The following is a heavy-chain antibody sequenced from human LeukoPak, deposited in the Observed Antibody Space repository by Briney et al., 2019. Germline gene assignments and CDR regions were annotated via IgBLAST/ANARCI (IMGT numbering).Heavy chain of an antibody. V-gene: IGHV1-2*02. CDR2: INPNSGGT. D-gene: IGHD3-3*01. Sequence: ASVKVSCKASGYTFTVYYMHWVRQAPGQGLEWMGWINPNSGGTNYAQKFQGRVTMTTDTSISTTYMELRRLRSDDTAVYYCARDRGGDFWSGSSSWHSYYYMDVWGKGTTVTVSS. J-gene: IGHJ6*03. CDR3: ARDRGGDFWSGSSSWHSYYYMDV. CDR1: GYTFTVYY.